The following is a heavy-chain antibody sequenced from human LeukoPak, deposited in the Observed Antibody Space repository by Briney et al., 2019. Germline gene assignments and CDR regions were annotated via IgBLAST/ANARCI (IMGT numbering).Heavy chain of an antibody. CDR3: ARGRSNYYGMDV. CDR2: IYYNGNT. CDR1: DGSINSDY. V-gene: IGHV4-59*01. D-gene: IGHD1-26*01. J-gene: IGHJ6*02. Sequence: SETLSLTCSVSDGSINSDYWNWIRRPPGKGLEWIGYIYYNGNTNYSPSLKSRVTMSVDTSKNLFSLKVSSVTAADTAVYYCARGRSNYYGMDVWGHGTTVTVSS.